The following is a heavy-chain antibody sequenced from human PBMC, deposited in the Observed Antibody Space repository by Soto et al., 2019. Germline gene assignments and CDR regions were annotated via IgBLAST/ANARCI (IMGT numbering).Heavy chain of an antibody. CDR2: IYPGEADT. CDR3: ARYSGSYWHCIEF. D-gene: IGHD1-26*01. CDR1: GYSFASHW. Sequence: GEYLKISCKGSGYSFASHWVAWVRQMPEKGLEWIGTIYPGEADTTYSSAFRCHFTISADTYESTAYLQWRSLEATDSAIYYCARYSGSYWHCIEFWGQGTLVTVSS. V-gene: IGHV5-51*01. J-gene: IGHJ4*02.